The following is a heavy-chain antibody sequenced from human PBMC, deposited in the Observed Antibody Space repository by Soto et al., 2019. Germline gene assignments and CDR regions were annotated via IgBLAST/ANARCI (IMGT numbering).Heavy chain of an antibody. Sequence: PSETLSLTCTVSGGSISSGDYYWSWIRQPPGKGLERIGYIYYSGSTYYNPSLKSRVTISVDTSKNQFSLKLSSVTAADTAVYYCARAKQTPVVVIDYWGQGTLVTVSS. CDR3: ARAKQTPVVVIDY. CDR1: GGSISSGDYY. CDR2: IYYSGST. J-gene: IGHJ4*02. V-gene: IGHV4-30-4*01. D-gene: IGHD3-22*01.